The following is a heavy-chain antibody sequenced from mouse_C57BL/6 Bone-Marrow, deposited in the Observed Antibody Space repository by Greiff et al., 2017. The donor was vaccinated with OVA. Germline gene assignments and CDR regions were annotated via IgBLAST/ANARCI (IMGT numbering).Heavy chain of an antibody. CDR3: ALYYSNYAVGSTGNFDV. CDR1: GYTFTSYW. V-gene: IGHV1-61*01. D-gene: IGHD2-5*01. Sequence: QVQLQQPGAELVRPGSSVKLSCKASGYTFTSYWMDWVKQRPGQGLEWIGNIYPSDSETHYNQKFKDKATLTVDKSSSTAYMQLSSLTSEDSAVYYCALYYSNYAVGSTGNFDVWGTGTTVTVSS. CDR2: IYPSDSET. J-gene: IGHJ1*03.